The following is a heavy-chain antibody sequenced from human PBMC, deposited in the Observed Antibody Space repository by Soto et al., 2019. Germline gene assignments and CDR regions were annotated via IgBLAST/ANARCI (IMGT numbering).Heavy chain of an antibody. J-gene: IGHJ6*02. V-gene: IGHV1-69*13. CDR3: ARGTPIVVVPAAMEYYYYYGMDV. Sequence: SVKVSCKASGGTFSSYAISWVRQAPGQGLEWMGGIIPIFGTANYAQKFQGRVTITADESTSTAYMELSSLRSEDTAVYYCARGTPIVVVPAAMEYYYYYGMDVWGQGTTVTSP. D-gene: IGHD2-2*01. CDR1: GGTFSSYA. CDR2: IIPIFGTA.